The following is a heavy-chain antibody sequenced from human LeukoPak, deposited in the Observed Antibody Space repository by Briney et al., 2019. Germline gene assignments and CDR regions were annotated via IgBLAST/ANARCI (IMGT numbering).Heavy chain of an antibody. Sequence: GGSLRLSCAASGFTFNSYWFHWVRQAPGKGLVWVSRINSDGGDTIYADSVKGRFTISRDNAKSTVYLQMNSLKAEDTAVYYCARGGYHHGFDIWGQGTMVTASS. CDR3: ARGGYHHGFDI. V-gene: IGHV3-74*01. CDR1: GFTFNSYW. J-gene: IGHJ3*02. D-gene: IGHD2-15*01. CDR2: INSDGGDT.